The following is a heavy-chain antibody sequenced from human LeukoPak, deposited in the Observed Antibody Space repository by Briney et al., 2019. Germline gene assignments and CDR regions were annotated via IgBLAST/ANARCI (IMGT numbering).Heavy chain of an antibody. V-gene: IGHV1-18*01. D-gene: IGHD3-3*01. CDR1: GYTFTSYG. J-gene: IGHJ6*03. Sequence: ASVKVSCKASGYTFTSYGISWVRQAPGQGLEWMGWISAYNGNTNYAQKLQGRVTMTTDTSTSTAYMELRSLRSDDTAVYCCARAYWEWSYYYYMDVWGKGTTVTISS. CDR3: ARAYWEWSYYYYMDV. CDR2: ISAYNGNT.